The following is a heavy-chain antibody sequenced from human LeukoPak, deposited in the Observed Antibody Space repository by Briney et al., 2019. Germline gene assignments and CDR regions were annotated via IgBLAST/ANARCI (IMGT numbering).Heavy chain of an antibody. CDR2: INAGNGNT. V-gene: IGHV1-3*01. J-gene: IGHJ5*02. CDR1: GYTFTSYA. CDR3: ARGKDSSLGWFDP. Sequence: AASVKVSCKASGYTFTSYAMHWVRQAPGQRLEWMGWINAGNGNTKYSQKFQGRVTITRDTSASTAYMELSSLRSKDTAVYYCARGKDSSLGWFDPWGQGTLVTVSS. D-gene: IGHD6-13*01.